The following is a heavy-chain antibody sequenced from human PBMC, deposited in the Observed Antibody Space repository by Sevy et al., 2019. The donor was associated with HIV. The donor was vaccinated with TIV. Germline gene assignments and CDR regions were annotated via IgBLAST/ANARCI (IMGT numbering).Heavy chain of an antibody. J-gene: IGHJ3*01. CDR3: ARVFDSEGAFDL. CDR2: IYNSGNT. D-gene: IGHD2-21*01. V-gene: IGHV4-59*13. CDR1: GGSIRRYY. Sequence: SETLSLTCTVSGGSIRRYYWSLIRQPPGKGLEWIGYIYNSGNTNYNPSLKSRVTISVDTSKNQFSLRLSSVTAADTAVYYCARVFDSEGAFDLWGQGTMVTVSS.